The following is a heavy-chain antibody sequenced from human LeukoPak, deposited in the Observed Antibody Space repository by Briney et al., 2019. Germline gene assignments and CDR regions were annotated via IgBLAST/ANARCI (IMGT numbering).Heavy chain of an antibody. CDR1: GGTFSSYA. V-gene: IGHV1-69*05. CDR2: IIPIFGTA. Sequence: SVKASCKASGGTFSSYAISWVRQAPGQGLEWMGRIIPIFGTANYAQKFQGRVTITTDESTSTAYMELSSLRSEDTAVYYCARGAYGDYELFDYWGQGTLVTVSS. D-gene: IGHD4-17*01. CDR3: ARGAYGDYELFDY. J-gene: IGHJ4*02.